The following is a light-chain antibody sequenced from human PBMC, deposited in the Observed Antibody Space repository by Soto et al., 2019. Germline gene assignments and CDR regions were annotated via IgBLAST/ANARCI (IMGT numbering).Light chain of an antibody. Sequence: SYELTQPPSVSVSPGQTATITCSGDKLGDKYACWYQQKAGQSPVLVIYQDSKRPSGIPERISGSNSGDTATLTISGTQAMDEADYYCQVWDSSTASYVFGTGTKVTVL. V-gene: IGLV3-1*01. CDR3: QVWDSSTASYV. CDR1: KLGDKY. CDR2: QDS. J-gene: IGLJ1*01.